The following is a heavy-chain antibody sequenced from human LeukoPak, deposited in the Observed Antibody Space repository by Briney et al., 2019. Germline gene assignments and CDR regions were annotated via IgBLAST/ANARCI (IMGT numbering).Heavy chain of an antibody. CDR3: ARDWHSSSWYNWFDP. V-gene: IGHV3-33*01. CDR2: IWYDGSNK. D-gene: IGHD6-13*01. CDR1: GFTFSSYG. Sequence: GGSLRLSCAASGFTFSSYGMHWVRQAPGKGLEWVAVIWYDGSNKYYADSVKGRFTISRDNSKNTLYLQMNSLRAEDTAVYYCARDWHSSSWYNWFDPWGRGTLVTVSS. J-gene: IGHJ5*02.